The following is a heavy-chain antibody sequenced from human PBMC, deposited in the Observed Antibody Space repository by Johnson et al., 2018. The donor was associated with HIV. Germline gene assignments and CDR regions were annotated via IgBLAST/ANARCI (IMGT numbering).Heavy chain of an antibody. V-gene: IGHV3-7*03. CDR2: IKQDGSDK. J-gene: IGHJ3*01. CDR3: AKHLGSDAFDY. D-gene: IGHD1-26*01. CDR1: GFTFSSYW. Sequence: EVQLVESGGGLVQPGGSLRLSCAASGFTFSSYWMSWVRQAPGKGLEWVANIKQDGSDKYYVDSVKGRFTISRDNSKNTVYLQMNTLRADDTAVYYCAKHLGSDAFDYWGQGTLVTVSS.